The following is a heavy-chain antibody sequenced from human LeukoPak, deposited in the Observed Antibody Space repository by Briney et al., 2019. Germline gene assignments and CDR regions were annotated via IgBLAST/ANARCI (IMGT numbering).Heavy chain of an antibody. CDR1: GYSFTSYR. D-gene: IGHD6-19*01. Sequence: GESLQISCKGSGYSFTSYRIDWVRQMPGKGLEWMGIISPGDSDTRYSPSFQGQVSISADKSISTAYLQWSSVKASDTAMYYCARLRSGWDFDYWGQGSLVTVSS. J-gene: IGHJ4*02. CDR3: ARLRSGWDFDY. V-gene: IGHV5-51*01. CDR2: ISPGDSDT.